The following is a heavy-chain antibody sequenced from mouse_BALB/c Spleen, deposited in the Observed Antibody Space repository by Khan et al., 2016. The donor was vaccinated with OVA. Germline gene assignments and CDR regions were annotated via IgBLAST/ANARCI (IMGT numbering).Heavy chain of an antibody. Sequence: DLVKPGASVKLSCKASGYTFTSYWINWIKQRPGQGLEWIGRIGPGSGSTSYNEMFTGKATLTVDTTSSTAYIQLSSLSSEDSAVYFCARSKYYGSSLYAMDYWGQGTSVTVAA. D-gene: IGHD1-1*01. CDR3: ARSKYYGSSLYAMDY. CDR2: IGPGSGST. V-gene: IGHV1S41*01. J-gene: IGHJ4*01. CDR1: GYTFTSYW.